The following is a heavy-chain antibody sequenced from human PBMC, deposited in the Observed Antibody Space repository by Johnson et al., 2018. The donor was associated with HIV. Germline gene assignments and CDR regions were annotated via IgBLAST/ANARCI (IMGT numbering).Heavy chain of an antibody. Sequence: VQLVESGGGLVQPGRSLRLSCAASGFTFDDYAMHWIRQAPGKGLEWVSGISWNSGSIGYADSVKCRFTISRDNAKNSLYLQMNSLRAEDTAVYYCARSYLGSASVYRDAFDIWGQGTMVTVSS. V-gene: IGHV3-9*01. CDR2: ISWNSGSI. CDR1: GFTFDDYA. CDR3: ARSYLGSASVYRDAFDI. D-gene: IGHD4-11*01. J-gene: IGHJ3*02.